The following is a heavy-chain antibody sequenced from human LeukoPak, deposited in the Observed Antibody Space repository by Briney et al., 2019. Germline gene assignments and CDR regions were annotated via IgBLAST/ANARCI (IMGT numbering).Heavy chain of an antibody. J-gene: IGHJ5*02. Sequence: GGSLRLSCAASGFTFDDYAMHWVRQAPGKGLEWVSLISWDGGSTYYADSVKGRFTISRDNSKNSLYLQMNSLRAEDTALYYCAKDLGFLRGEALNWFDPWGQGTLVTVSS. CDR2: ISWDGGST. CDR3: AKDLGFLRGEALNWFDP. D-gene: IGHD2/OR15-2a*01. CDR1: GFTFDDYA. V-gene: IGHV3-43D*03.